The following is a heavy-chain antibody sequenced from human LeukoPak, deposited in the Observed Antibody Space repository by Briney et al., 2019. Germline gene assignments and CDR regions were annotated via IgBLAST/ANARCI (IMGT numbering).Heavy chain of an antibody. CDR1: GFTFSSYA. Sequence: GGPLRLSCAASGFTFSSYAMSWVRQAPGKGLEWVSAISGSGGSTYYADSVKGRFTISRDNSKNTLYLQMNSLRAEDTAVYYCAKDPYYDSSGYSRSGVIVLAYFDYWGQGTLVTVSS. V-gene: IGHV3-23*01. D-gene: IGHD3-22*01. CDR3: AKDPYYDSSGYSRSGVIVLAYFDY. CDR2: ISGSGGST. J-gene: IGHJ4*02.